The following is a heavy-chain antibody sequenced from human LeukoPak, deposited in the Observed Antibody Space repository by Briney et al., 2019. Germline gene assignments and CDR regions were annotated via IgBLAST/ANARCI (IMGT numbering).Heavy chain of an antibody. D-gene: IGHD3-10*01. CDR1: GGSISSYY. Sequence: PSETLSLTCTVSGGSISSYYWSWIRQPPGKGLEWIGYIYYSGSTNYNPSLKSRVTISVDTSKNQFSLKLSSVTAADTAVYYCAREIGQRFGAFEIWGQGTMVTVSS. CDR2: IYYSGST. J-gene: IGHJ3*02. V-gene: IGHV4-59*01. CDR3: AREIGQRFGAFEI.